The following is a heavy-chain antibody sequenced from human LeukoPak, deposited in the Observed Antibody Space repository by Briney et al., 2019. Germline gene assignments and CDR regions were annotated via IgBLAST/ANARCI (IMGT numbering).Heavy chain of an antibody. V-gene: IGHV3-21*01. D-gene: IGHD3-10*01. J-gene: IGHJ4*02. CDR3: AREGSSPI. CDR2: ISTTSSYI. CDR1: GFAFSDSS. Sequence: SGGSLRLSCAAPGFAFSDSSMNWVRQAPGKGLEWVSSISTTSSYIYYADSVKGRFTISRDNAKNSLFLQMDSLRAEDTAVYYCAREGSSPIWGQGTLVTVSS.